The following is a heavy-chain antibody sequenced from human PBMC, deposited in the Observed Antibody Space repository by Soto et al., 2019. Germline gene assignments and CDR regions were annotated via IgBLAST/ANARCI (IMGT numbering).Heavy chain of an antibody. J-gene: IGHJ4*02. CDR2: IYPGDSDT. V-gene: IGHV5-51*01. Sequence: EVQLVQSGAEVKKPGESLKISCKGSGYSFTSYWIGWVRQMPGKGLEWMGIIYPGDSDTRYSPSFQGQVTISADKSIITAYLQWSSLKASDTAMYYCARLVTEGMATLYFDYWGQGTLVTVSS. CDR1: GYSFTSYW. D-gene: IGHD5-12*01. CDR3: ARLVTEGMATLYFDY.